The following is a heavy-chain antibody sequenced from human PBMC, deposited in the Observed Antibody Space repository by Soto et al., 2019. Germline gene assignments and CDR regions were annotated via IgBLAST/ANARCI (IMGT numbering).Heavy chain of an antibody. CDR3: ARDERYFDWLLPAPDY. D-gene: IGHD3-9*01. CDR2: ISAYNGNT. Sequence: QVQLVQSGAEVKKPGASVKVSCKASGYTFTSYGISRVRQAPGQGLEWMGWISAYNGNTNYAQKLQGRVTMTTDTSTSTAYMELRSLRSDDTAVYYCARDERYFDWLLPAPDYWGQGTLVTVSS. V-gene: IGHV1-18*01. J-gene: IGHJ4*02. CDR1: GYTFTSYG.